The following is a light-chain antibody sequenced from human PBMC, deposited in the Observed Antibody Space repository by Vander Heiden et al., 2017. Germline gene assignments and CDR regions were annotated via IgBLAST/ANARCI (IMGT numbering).Light chain of an antibody. J-gene: IGLJ3*02. Sequence: QSVLPQPPSVSGAPGQRVTIPCTGSSSNIGAGYDVHWYQQLPGTAPKLLIYGNNNRPSGVPDRFAGSKSGTSASLAITGLQAEDEADYHCQSYDSSLSGWVFGGGTKLTVL. CDR2: GNN. CDR3: QSYDSSLSGWV. CDR1: SSNIGAGYD. V-gene: IGLV1-40*01.